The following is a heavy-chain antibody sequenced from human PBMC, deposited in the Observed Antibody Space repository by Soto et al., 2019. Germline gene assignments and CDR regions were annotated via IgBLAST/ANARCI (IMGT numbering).Heavy chain of an antibody. J-gene: IGHJ4*02. CDR3: ARVASSWYRGSNFDY. CDR1: GFTFSSYW. V-gene: IGHV3-7*03. D-gene: IGHD6-13*01. Sequence: GGSLRLSCAASGFTFSSYWMSWVRQAPGKGLEWVANIKQDGSEKYYVDSVKGRFTISRDNAKNPLYLQMNSLRAEDTAVYYCARVASSWYRGSNFDYWGQGTLVTVSS. CDR2: IKQDGSEK.